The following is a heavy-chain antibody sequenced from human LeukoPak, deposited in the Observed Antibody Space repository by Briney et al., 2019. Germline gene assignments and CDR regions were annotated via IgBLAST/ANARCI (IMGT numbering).Heavy chain of an antibody. J-gene: IGHJ3*02. CDR3: ARRVVIRDDAFDI. Sequence: PSQTLSLTCAVSGGSISSGGHTWSWIRQPPGKCLEWIGYIYHSGNAYYNPSLKSRVTISVDTSKNQFSLKLTSVTAADTAVYYCARRVVIRDDAFDIWGQGTVVTVSS. D-gene: IGHD3-3*01. V-gene: IGHV4-30-2*01. CDR1: GGSISSGGHT. CDR2: IYHSGNA.